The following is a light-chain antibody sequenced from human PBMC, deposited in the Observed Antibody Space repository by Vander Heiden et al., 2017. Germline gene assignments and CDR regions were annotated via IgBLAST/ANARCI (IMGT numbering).Light chain of an antibody. Sequence: EIALTQSPGTLSLSPGERATLSCRASQSVANNYLAWYQRRPGQAPRLLIFGASSRVTGIPDRFSGSGSGTDFTLTISRLEPEDFAVYYCQQYANSPPTFGQGTKVEIK. J-gene: IGKJ1*01. V-gene: IGKV3-20*01. CDR1: QSVANNY. CDR3: QQYANSPPT. CDR2: GAS.